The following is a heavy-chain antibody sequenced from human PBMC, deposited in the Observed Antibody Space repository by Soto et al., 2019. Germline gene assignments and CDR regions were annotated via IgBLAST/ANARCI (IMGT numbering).Heavy chain of an antibody. CDR1: GFTFSSYA. V-gene: IGHV3-23*01. CDR3: ACRPPQYDYGDYENWFDP. D-gene: IGHD4-17*01. Sequence: EVQLLESGGGLVQPGGSLRLSCAASGFTFSSYAMSWVRQAPGKGLEWVSAISGSGGSTYYADSVKGRFTISRDNSKNTLYLQMNSLRAEDTAVYYCACRPPQYDYGDYENWFDPWGQGTLVTVSS. J-gene: IGHJ5*02. CDR2: ISGSGGST.